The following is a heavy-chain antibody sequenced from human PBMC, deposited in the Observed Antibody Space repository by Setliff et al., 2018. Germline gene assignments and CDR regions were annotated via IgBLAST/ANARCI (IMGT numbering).Heavy chain of an antibody. D-gene: IGHD6-19*01. CDR1: ADSITSHH. Sequence: SETLSLTCTVSADSITSHHWSWIRQPPGKGLEWIGYINHRGSTNYNPSLKSRVTISVEVSKNQFSLRLKSVTAADTAVYYCARGNSRSSVWYVVPHFDYWGQGTLVTVSS. CDR2: INHRGST. V-gene: IGHV4-59*08. J-gene: IGHJ4*02. CDR3: ARGNSRSSVWYVVPHFDY.